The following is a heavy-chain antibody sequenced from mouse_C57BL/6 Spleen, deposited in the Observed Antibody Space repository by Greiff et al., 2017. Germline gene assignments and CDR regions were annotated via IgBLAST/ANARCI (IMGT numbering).Heavy chain of an antibody. D-gene: IGHD1-1*01. CDR1: GYTFTSYW. J-gene: IGHJ1*03. CDR3: ARWANAPHYYGSSYWYFDV. V-gene: IGHV1-55*01. CDR2: IYPGSGST. Sequence: QVQLQQPGAELVKPGASVKMSCKASGYTFTSYWITWVKQRPGQGLEWIGDIYPGSGSTNYNEKFKSKATLTVDTSSSTAYMQLSSLTSEDSAVYYCARWANAPHYYGSSYWYFDVWGTGTTVTVSS.